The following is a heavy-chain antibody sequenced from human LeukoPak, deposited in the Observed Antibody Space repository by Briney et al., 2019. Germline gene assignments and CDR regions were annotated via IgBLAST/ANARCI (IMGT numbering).Heavy chain of an antibody. D-gene: IGHD3-9*01. CDR2: ISSSSSYI. J-gene: IGHJ4*02. CDR1: GFTFSSYS. CDR3: ARDLNHYDILTGYYLHYFDY. Sequence: GGSLRLSCAASGFTFSSYSMNWVRQAPGKGLEWVSSISSSSSYIYYADSVKGRITISRDNAKNSLYLQMNSLRAEDTAVYYCARDLNHYDILTGYYLHYFDYWGQGTLVTVSS. V-gene: IGHV3-21*01.